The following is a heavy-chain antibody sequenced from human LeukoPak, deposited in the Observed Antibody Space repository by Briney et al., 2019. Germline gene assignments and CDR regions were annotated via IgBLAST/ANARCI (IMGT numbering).Heavy chain of an antibody. J-gene: IGHJ5*02. Sequence: SETLSLTCAVYGGSFSGYHWSWIRQPPGKGLEWIGEINHSGSTNYNPSLKSRVTISVDTSKNQFSLKLSSVTAADTAVYYCARARPLAGIVVVPAAIPFDPWGQGTLVTVSS. CDR2: INHSGST. CDR3: ARARPLAGIVVVPAAIPFDP. V-gene: IGHV4-34*01. CDR1: GGSFSGYH. D-gene: IGHD2-2*01.